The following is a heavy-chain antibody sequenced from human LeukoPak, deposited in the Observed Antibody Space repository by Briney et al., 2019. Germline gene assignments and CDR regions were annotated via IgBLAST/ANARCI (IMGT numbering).Heavy chain of an antibody. CDR3: ARDQVVMITFGGVIEQRYYGMDV. D-gene: IGHD3-16*02. CDR2: INHSGST. J-gene: IGHJ6*02. Sequence: SETLSLTCTVSGASVSSGSYYWSWIRQPPGKGLEWIGEINHSGSTNYSPSLKSRVTISVDTSKNQFSLKLSSVTAADTAVYYCARDQVVMITFGGVIEQRYYGMDVWGQGTTVTVSS. V-gene: IGHV4-39*07. CDR1: GASVSSGSYY.